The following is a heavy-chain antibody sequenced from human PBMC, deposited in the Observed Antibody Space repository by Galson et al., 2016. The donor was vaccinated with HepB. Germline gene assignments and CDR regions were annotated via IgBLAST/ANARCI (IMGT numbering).Heavy chain of an antibody. CDR2: ITGGGST. D-gene: IGHD3-10*01. V-gene: IGHV3-23*01. Sequence: SLRLSCAASGFTFSDYVMSWVRQAPGMGLEWVSGITGGGSTYYADSVKGRFTISRDNSKTTLYLQMNSLRAEDTAVYYCAKGGQLFDPWGQGTLVTVSS. J-gene: IGHJ5*02. CDR1: GFTFSDYV. CDR3: AKGGQLFDP.